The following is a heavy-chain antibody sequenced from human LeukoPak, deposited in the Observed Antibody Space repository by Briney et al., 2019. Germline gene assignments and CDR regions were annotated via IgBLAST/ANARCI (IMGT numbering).Heavy chain of an antibody. V-gene: IGHV1-69*15. J-gene: IGHJ6*03. Sequence: SVKVSCKASGGTFSSYAISWVRQAPGQGLEWMGRIIPIFGTANYAQKFQGRVTITADESTSTAYMELSSLRSEDTAVYYCARHKVTGTTSYYYYMDVWGKGTTVTVSS. CDR2: IIPIFGTA. D-gene: IGHD1-7*01. CDR1: GGTFSSYA. CDR3: ARHKVTGTTSYYYYMDV.